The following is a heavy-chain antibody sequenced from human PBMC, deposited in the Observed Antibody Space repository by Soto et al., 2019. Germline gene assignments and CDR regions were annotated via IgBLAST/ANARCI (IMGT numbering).Heavy chain of an antibody. Sequence: ASVKVSCKASGGTFSSYAISWVRQAPGQGLEWMGGIIPIFGTANYAQKFQGRVTITADESTSTAYMELSSLRSEDTAVYYCARGESSGWHGGGFDPWGQGTLVTVSS. J-gene: IGHJ5*02. CDR1: GGTFSSYA. D-gene: IGHD6-19*01. V-gene: IGHV1-69*13. CDR2: IIPIFGTA. CDR3: ARGESSGWHGGGFDP.